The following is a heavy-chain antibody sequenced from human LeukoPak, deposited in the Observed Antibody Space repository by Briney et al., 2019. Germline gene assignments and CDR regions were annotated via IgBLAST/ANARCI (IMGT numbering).Heavy chain of an antibody. CDR1: GGTFSSYA. D-gene: IGHD6-13*01. CDR3: ATGGAAAGDYYYYYGMDV. V-gene: IGHV1-69*13. Sequence: SVKVSCKASGGTFSSYAISWVRQAPGQGLEWMGGIIPIFGTANYAQKFQGRVTITADESTSTAYMELSSLGSEDTAVYYCATGGAAAGDYYYYYGMDVWGQGTTVTVSS. CDR2: IIPIFGTA. J-gene: IGHJ6*02.